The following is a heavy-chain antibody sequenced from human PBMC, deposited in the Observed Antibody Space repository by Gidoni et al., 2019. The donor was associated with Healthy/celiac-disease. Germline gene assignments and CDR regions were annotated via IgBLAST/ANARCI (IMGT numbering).Heavy chain of an antibody. D-gene: IGHD2-21*02. Sequence: QVQLVESGGGVVQPGRSLRLSFAASGFPFSSYGMHWVRQAPGKGLEWVAVISYDGSNKYYADSVKGRFTISRDNSKNTLYLQMNSLRAEDTAVYYCAKNCGGDCRGVLNYWGQGTLVTVSP. V-gene: IGHV3-30*18. CDR2: ISYDGSNK. J-gene: IGHJ4*02. CDR3: AKNCGGDCRGVLNY. CDR1: GFPFSSYG.